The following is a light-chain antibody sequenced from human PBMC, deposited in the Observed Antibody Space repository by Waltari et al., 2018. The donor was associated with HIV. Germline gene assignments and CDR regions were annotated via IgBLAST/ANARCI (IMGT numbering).Light chain of an antibody. J-gene: IGLJ2*01. V-gene: IGLV2-8*01. CDR3: SSYAGRNTLL. CDR2: EVK. Sequence: QSALTQPPSASGSPGPSVPIPCTGTSSDVGSYAYFSWYQQHPGKAPNLMISEVKKRPSGVPDRFSGSRSGNTASLTVSGLQAEDEAHYYCSSYAGRNTLLFGGGTKLTVL. CDR1: SSDVGSYAY.